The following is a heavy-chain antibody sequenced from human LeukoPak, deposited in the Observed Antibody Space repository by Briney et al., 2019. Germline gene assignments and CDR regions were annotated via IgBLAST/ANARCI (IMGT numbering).Heavy chain of an antibody. CDR3: ARAYGTVRGSYSFDY. Sequence: PSETLSLTCTVSGGSISSYYWSWIRQPPGKGLEWIGYIYYSGSTNYNPSLKSRVTISVDTSKNQFSLKLSSVTAADTAVYYCARAYGTVRGSYSFDYWGQGTLVTVSS. CDR2: IYYSGST. V-gene: IGHV4-59*01. J-gene: IGHJ4*02. CDR1: GGSISSYY. D-gene: IGHD1-26*01.